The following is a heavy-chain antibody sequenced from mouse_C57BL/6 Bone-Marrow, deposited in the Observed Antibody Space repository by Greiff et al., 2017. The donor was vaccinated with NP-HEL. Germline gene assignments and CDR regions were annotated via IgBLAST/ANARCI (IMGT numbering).Heavy chain of an antibody. J-gene: IGHJ4*01. Sequence: EVKLVESGGGLVKPGGSLKLSCAASGFTFSSYTMSWVRQTPEKRLEWVATISGGGGNTYYPDSVKGRFTISRDNAKNTLYLQMSSLRSEYTALYYCASLPIYYAFYYAMDYCGQGTSVTVSA. D-gene: IGHD2-1*01. CDR1: GFTFSSYT. CDR2: ISGGGGNT. CDR3: ASLPIYYAFYYAMDY. V-gene: IGHV5-9*01.